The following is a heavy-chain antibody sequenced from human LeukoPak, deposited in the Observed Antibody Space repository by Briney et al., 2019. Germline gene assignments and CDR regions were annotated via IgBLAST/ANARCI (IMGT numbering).Heavy chain of an antibody. V-gene: IGHV3-21*01. CDR1: GFTFSTYT. CDR3: TRDGKDCSSTSCPADY. Sequence: GGSLRLSCAASGFTFSTYTMNWVRQAPGKGLEWVSSISVSSSYIYYAGSVKGRFTISRDNAKNSLYLQMNSLRVEDTAVYFCTRDGKDCSSTSCPADYWGQGTLVTVSS. D-gene: IGHD2-2*01. CDR2: ISVSSSYI. J-gene: IGHJ4*02.